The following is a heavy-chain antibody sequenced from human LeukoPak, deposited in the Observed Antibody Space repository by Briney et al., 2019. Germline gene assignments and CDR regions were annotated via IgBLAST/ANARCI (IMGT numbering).Heavy chain of an antibody. CDR1: GGSVSSHV. V-gene: IGHV4-59*02. D-gene: IGHD3-16*01. Sequence: SETLSLTCTVSGGSVSSHVWSWVRQPPGKGPEWLGYIHHSGGTRFNPSLNSRLSTSPATSKNQISLSLNSVTAADAAVYYCARGGHHYNFYMDVWGKGTTVAVSS. CDR3: ARGGHHYNFYMDV. CDR2: IHHSGGT. J-gene: IGHJ6*03.